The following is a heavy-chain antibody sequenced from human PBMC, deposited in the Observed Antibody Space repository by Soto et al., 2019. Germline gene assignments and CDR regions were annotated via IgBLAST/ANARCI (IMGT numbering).Heavy chain of an antibody. CDR1: GGSISSGGYY. Sequence: PSETLTLTCTVSGGSISSGGYYWSWIRQHPGKGLEWIGYIYYSGSTYYNPSLKSRVTISVDTSKNQFSLKLSSVTAADTAVYYCARETYCSSTSCLKIEDYWFDPWGQGTLVTVSS. V-gene: IGHV4-31*03. J-gene: IGHJ5*02. CDR2: IYYSGST. D-gene: IGHD2-2*01. CDR3: ARETYCSSTSCLKIEDYWFDP.